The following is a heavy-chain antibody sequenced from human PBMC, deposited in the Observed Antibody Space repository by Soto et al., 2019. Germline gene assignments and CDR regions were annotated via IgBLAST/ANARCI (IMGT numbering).Heavy chain of an antibody. V-gene: IGHV4-34*01. CDR3: ARDRRDCSGGSCYYYFDY. Sequence: SETLSLTCAVYGGSFSGYYWSWIRQPPGKGLEWIGEINHSGSTNYNPSLKSRVTISVDTSKNQFSLKLSSVTAADTAVSYCARDRRDCSGGSCYYYFDYWGQGTLVTVSS. J-gene: IGHJ4*02. CDR2: INHSGST. CDR1: GGSFSGYY. D-gene: IGHD2-15*01.